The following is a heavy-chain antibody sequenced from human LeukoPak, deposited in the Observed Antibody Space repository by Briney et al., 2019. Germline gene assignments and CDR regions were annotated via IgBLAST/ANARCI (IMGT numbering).Heavy chain of an antibody. CDR2: ISYDGSNK. D-gene: IGHD6-19*01. V-gene: IGHV3-30*04. J-gene: IGHJ4*02. CDR1: GFTFSSYA. Sequence: GRSLRLSCAASGFTFSSYAMHWVPQAPGKGLEWVAVISYDGSNKYYADSVKGRFTISRDNSKNTLYLQMNSLRAEDTAVYYCARGGQQWLSYFDYWGQGTLVTVSS. CDR3: ARGGQQWLSYFDY.